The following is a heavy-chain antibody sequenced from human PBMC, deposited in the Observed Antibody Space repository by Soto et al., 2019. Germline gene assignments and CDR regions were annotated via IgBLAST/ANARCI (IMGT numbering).Heavy chain of an antibody. D-gene: IGHD3-9*01. V-gene: IGHV4-59*01. J-gene: IGHJ6*03. CDR3: ARDGYDILTGFENYYMDV. Sequence: SVTRSLTCTVSGGPIISYYLSWFRQLPGKGLEWIGYIYYSGSTNYNPSLKSRVTISVDTSKNQFSLKLSSVTAADTAVYYCARDGYDILTGFENYYMDVWGKGTTVT. CDR1: GGPIISYY. CDR2: IYYSGST.